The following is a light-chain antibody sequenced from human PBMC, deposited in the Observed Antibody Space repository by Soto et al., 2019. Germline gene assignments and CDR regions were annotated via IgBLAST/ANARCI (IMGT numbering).Light chain of an antibody. Sequence: QSALTQPASVSGSPGQSITISCTGTSSDVGSYNLVSWYQQHPGKAPKLMIYEVSKRPSGVSNRFSGSKSANTASLTISGLQAEDEADYYCCSYAGGSTSYVFGTGTKLTVL. CDR1: SSDVGSYNL. J-gene: IGLJ1*01. V-gene: IGLV2-23*02. CDR2: EVS. CDR3: CSYAGGSTSYV.